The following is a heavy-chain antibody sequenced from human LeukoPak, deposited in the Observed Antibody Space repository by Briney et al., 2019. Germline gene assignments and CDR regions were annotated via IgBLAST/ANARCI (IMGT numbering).Heavy chain of an antibody. CDR1: GGSISNY. CDR2: IYHRGST. Sequence: SETLSLTCTVSGGSISNYWGWIRQPPGKGLEWVGSIYHRGSTYYNPSLRSRVTISLDRSKKKFSLKLTSVTAADTAVYFCARGAEYYAIWRGYAGYSDYWGQGISVTVSS. D-gene: IGHD3-3*01. V-gene: IGHV4-38-2*02. J-gene: IGHJ4*02. CDR3: ARGAEYYAIWRGYAGYSDY.